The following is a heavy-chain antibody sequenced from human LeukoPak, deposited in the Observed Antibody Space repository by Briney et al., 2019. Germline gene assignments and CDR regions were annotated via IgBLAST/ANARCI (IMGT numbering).Heavy chain of an antibody. CDR3: ARGLKRRGNWFDP. CDR1: GYTFTSYG. D-gene: IGHD3-10*01. Sequence: GASVKVSCKASGYTFTSYGISWVRQAPGQGLEWMGGIIPIFGTANYAQKFQGRVTITADESTSTAYMELSSLRSEDTAVYYCARGLKRRGNWFDPWGQGTLVTVSS. CDR2: IIPIFGTA. V-gene: IGHV1-69*13. J-gene: IGHJ5*02.